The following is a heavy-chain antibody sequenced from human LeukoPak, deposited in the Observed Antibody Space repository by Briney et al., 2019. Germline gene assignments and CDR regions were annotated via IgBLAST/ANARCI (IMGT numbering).Heavy chain of an antibody. D-gene: IGHD4-11*01. CDR2: ISGSGGGT. Sequence: GGSLRLSCAASGFTFSSYAMSWVRQAPEKGLEWVSVISGSGGGTFYADSVKGRFTISRDNSKNTLYLQMNSLRAEDTTLYYCARSVPDYTRFDFWGQGALVTVSS. CDR3: ARSVPDYTRFDF. V-gene: IGHV3-23*01. J-gene: IGHJ4*02. CDR1: GFTFSSYA.